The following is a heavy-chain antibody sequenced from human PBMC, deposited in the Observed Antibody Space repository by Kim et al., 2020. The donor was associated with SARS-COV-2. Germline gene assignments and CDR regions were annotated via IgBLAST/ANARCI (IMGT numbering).Heavy chain of an antibody. CDR2: IYYSGST. V-gene: IGHV4-39*01. D-gene: IGHD6-19*01. Sequence: SETLSLTCTVSGGSISSSSYYWGWIRQPPGKGLEWIGSIYYSGSTYYNPSLKSRVTISVDTSKNQFSLKLSSVTAADTAVYYCARQITRGYSSGARNYWGQGTLVTVSS. J-gene: IGHJ4*02. CDR1: GGSISSSSYY. CDR3: ARQITRGYSSGARNY.